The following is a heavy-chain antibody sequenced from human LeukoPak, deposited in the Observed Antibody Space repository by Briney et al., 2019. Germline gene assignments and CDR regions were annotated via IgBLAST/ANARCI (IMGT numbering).Heavy chain of an antibody. D-gene: IGHD3-3*01. CDR3: ARGTSKYYDFWSGYYWQEYYYYMDV. CDR2: IYYSGST. CDR1: GGSISSHY. Sequence: SETLSLTCSVSGGSISSHYWSWIRQPPGKGLEWIGYIYYSGSTNYNPSLKSRVTISVDTSKNQFSLKLSSVTAADTAVYYCARGTSKYYDFWSGYYWQEYYYYMDVWGKGTTVTVSS. J-gene: IGHJ6*03. V-gene: IGHV4-59*11.